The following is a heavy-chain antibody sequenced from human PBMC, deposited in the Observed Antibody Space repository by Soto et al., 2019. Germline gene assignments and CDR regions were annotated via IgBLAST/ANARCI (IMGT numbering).Heavy chain of an antibody. Sequence: ASVKVSCKASGYTFTSYGISWVRQAPGQGLEWMGWISAYNGNTNYAQKLQGRVTMTTDTSTSTAYMELRSLRSDDTAVYYCARDYDDILTGHIGSNWFDPWGQGTLVTVSS. CDR2: ISAYNGNT. CDR3: ARDYDDILTGHIGSNWFDP. D-gene: IGHD3-9*01. J-gene: IGHJ5*02. V-gene: IGHV1-18*01. CDR1: GYTFTSYG.